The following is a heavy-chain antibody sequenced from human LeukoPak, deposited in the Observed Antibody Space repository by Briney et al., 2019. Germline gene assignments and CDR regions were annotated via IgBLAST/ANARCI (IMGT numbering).Heavy chain of an antibody. CDR1: GGSISSSSYY. CDR2: IYYSGST. CDR3: ARTPTYSSSWIFDY. D-gene: IGHD6-13*01. J-gene: IGHJ4*02. Sequence: SETLSLTCTVSGGSISSSSYYWSWIRQPPGKGLEWIGYIYYSGSTNYNPSLKSRVTISVDTSKNQFSLKLSSVTAADTAVYYCARTPTYSSSWIFDYWGQGTLVTVSS. V-gene: IGHV4-61*01.